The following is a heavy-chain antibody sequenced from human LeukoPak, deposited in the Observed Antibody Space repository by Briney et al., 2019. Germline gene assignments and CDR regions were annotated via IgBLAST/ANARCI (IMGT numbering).Heavy chain of an antibody. Sequence: GSSVKVSCKASGYTFTGYYMHWVRQAPGQGLEWMGWINPNSGGTNYAQKFQGRVTMTRDTSISTAYMELSRLRSDDTAVYYCASRVRGVISPFDYWGQGTLVTVSS. CDR1: GYTFTGYY. J-gene: IGHJ4*02. D-gene: IGHD3-10*01. CDR3: ASRVRGVISPFDY. V-gene: IGHV1-2*02. CDR2: INPNSGGT.